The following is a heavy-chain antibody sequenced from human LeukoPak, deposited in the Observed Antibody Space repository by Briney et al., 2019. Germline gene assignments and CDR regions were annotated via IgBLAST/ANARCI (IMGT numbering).Heavy chain of an antibody. CDR3: ARPSFSTSSGNPSDY. CDR1: GFTFSDHY. CDR2: TRNKANSYTT. J-gene: IGHJ4*02. Sequence: GGSLRLSCAASGFTFSDHYMDWVRQAPGKGLEWVGRTRNKANSYTTEYAASVKGRFTISRDDSKNSLYLQMNSLKTEDTAVYCCARPSFSTSSGNPSDYWGQGTLVTVSS. D-gene: IGHD3-10*01. V-gene: IGHV3-72*01.